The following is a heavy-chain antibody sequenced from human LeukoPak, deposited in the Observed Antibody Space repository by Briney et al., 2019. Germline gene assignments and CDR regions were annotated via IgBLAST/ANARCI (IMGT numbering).Heavy chain of an antibody. CDR2: INPSGGST. V-gene: IGHV1-46*01. J-gene: IGHJ4*02. CDR1: GYTLTSYY. Sequence: ASVKVSCKASGYTLTSYYMHWVRQAPGQGLEWMGIINPSGGSTSYAQKFQGRVTMTRDTSTSTVYMELSSLRSEDTAVYYCARMPAGNGDDYWGQGTLVTVSS. D-gene: IGHD6-13*01. CDR3: ARMPAGNGDDY.